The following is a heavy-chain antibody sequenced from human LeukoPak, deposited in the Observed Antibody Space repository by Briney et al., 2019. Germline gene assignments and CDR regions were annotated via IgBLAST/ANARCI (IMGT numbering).Heavy chain of an antibody. V-gene: IGHV4-39*01. D-gene: IGHD6-25*01. J-gene: IGHJ4*02. Sequence: PSETLSLTCTVSGDSISSSNYYWTWIRQPPWKGLEWIGSIYFSGSAYYNPSLKSRVTISADTSKNQFSLKLSSVTAADTAVYYCASRRGLYWGQGTLVTVSS. CDR1: GDSISSSNYY. CDR2: IYFSGSA. CDR3: ASRRGLY.